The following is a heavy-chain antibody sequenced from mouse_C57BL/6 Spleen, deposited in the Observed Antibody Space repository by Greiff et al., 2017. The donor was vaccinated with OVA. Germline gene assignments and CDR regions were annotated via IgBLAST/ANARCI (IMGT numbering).Heavy chain of an antibody. J-gene: IGHJ4*01. Sequence: EVKLVESGEGLVKPGGSLKLSCAASGFTFSSYAMSWVRQTPEKRLEWVAYISSGGDYIYYADTVKGRFTISRDNARNTLYLQMSSLKSEDTAMYYCTRDSRYDYDGHYYAMDYWGQGTSDTVSS. CDR1: GFTFSSYA. V-gene: IGHV5-9-1*02. D-gene: IGHD2-4*01. CDR2: ISSGGDYI. CDR3: TRDSRYDYDGHYYAMDY.